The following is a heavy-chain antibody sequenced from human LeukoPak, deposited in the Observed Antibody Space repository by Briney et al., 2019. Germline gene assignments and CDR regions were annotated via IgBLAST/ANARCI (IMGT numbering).Heavy chain of an antibody. Sequence: ASVKVSCEASGYTFTSYGISWVRQAPGQGLEWMGWISAYNGNTNYAQKLQGRVTMTTDTSTSTAYMELRSLRSDDTAVYYCARGGTGSGWYGVPFDYWGQGTLVTVSS. V-gene: IGHV1-18*01. CDR3: ARGGTGSGWYGVPFDY. CDR1: GYTFTSYG. D-gene: IGHD6-19*01. CDR2: ISAYNGNT. J-gene: IGHJ4*02.